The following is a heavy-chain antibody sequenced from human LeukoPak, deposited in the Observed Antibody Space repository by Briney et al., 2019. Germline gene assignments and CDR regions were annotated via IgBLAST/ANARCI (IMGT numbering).Heavy chain of an antibody. Sequence: SGGSLRLSCAASGFTFSTYWMHWVRQAPGEGLVWVSRIKSDGSDTSYADSVKGRFTISRDNAKNTLCLQMNSLRAEDTAVYYCARGFWTGVEYWGQGALVTVSS. CDR3: ARGFWTGVEY. CDR2: IKSDGSDT. V-gene: IGHV3-74*01. D-gene: IGHD3/OR15-3a*01. J-gene: IGHJ4*02. CDR1: GFTFSTYW.